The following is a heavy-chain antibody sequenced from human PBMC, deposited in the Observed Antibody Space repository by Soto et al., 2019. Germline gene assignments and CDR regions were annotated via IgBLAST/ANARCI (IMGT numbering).Heavy chain of an antibody. V-gene: IGHV1-3*01. J-gene: IGHJ4*02. CDR1: GYSFTTYP. CDR2: IDPANANT. CDR3: ARSGLDY. D-gene: IGHD1-26*01. Sequence: ASVKVSCKASGYSFTTYPMHWVRQAPGQGLEWMGWIDPANANTRYSSRFQDRVTLTRDTSATTVYMELSSLRSEDTAVYYCARSGLDYWGQGTLVTVSS.